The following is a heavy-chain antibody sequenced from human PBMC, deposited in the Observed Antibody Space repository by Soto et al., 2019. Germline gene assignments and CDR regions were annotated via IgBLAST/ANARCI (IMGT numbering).Heavy chain of an antibody. D-gene: IGHD3-3*01. CDR2: VSFDGSHK. CDR1: VFTFSSYA. J-gene: IGHJ5*01. CDR3: AKLGDAVSGYFDF. Sequence: GPLRLSCAASVFTFSSYAIHWVRQAPGKGLEWVADVSFDGSHKTYAVPVRGRFTTSRDNSKKTVYLQMNSLRAEDTALYYCAKLGDAVSGYFDFWGQGTQVTVSS. V-gene: IGHV3-30*18.